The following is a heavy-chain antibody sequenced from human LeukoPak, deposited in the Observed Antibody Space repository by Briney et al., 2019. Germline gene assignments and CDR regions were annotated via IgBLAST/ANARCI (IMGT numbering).Heavy chain of an antibody. D-gene: IGHD1-26*01. CDR3: TRGGGAQDY. V-gene: IGHV6-1*01. J-gene: IGHJ4*02. Sequence: SQTLSLTCAISGVSVSGNSAGWSWIRQSPSRGREWLGKTYYRSKWYNDYAVSVKSRIIINPDTSTNQFSLQLNSVTPEDTAVYYCTRGGGAQDYWGQGTLVTVSS. CDR1: GVSVSGNSAG. CDR2: TYYRSKWYN.